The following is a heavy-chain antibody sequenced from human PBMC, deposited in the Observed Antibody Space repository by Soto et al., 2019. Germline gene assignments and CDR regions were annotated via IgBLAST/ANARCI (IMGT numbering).Heavy chain of an antibody. CDR3: AKLRGENTATFDY. D-gene: IGHD5-18*01. CDR2: ISGSGGST. CDR1: GFTFSSYA. J-gene: IGHJ4*02. V-gene: IGHV3-23*01. Sequence: EVQLLESGGGLVQPGGSLRLSCAASGFTFSSYAMSWVRQASGKGLEWVSAISGSGGSTYYADSVKGRFTISRDNSKNTLYLQMNSLRAEDTAVYYCAKLRGENTATFDYWGQGTLVTVSS.